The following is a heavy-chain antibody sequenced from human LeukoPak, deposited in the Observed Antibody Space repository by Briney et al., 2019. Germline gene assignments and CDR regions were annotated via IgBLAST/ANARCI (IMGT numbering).Heavy chain of an antibody. D-gene: IGHD1-26*01. CDR2: IYYSGST. CDR3: ASWELPERFFDY. V-gene: IGHV4-59*01. Sequence: SETLSLTCTVSGGSISSYYWSWIRQPPGKGLEWIGYIYYSGSTNYNPSLKSRGTISVDTSKNQFSLKLSSVTAADTAVYYCASWELPERFFDYWGQGTLVTVSS. CDR1: GGSISSYY. J-gene: IGHJ4*02.